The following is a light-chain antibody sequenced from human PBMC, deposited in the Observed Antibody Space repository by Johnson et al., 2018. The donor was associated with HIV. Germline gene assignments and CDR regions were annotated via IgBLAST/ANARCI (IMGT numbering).Light chain of an antibody. CDR1: NSNIVNIY. J-gene: IGLJ1*01. CDR2: DNH. Sequence: QSVLTQPPSVSAAPGQKVTISCSASNSNIVNIYISWYQQLPGAAPKLFIYDNHKRPSGIPDRFSGSKSGTSATLAITGLQTGDEAEYYCGTWDSSLSVYVFGTGTTVTVL. V-gene: IGLV1-51*01. CDR3: GTWDSSLSVYV.